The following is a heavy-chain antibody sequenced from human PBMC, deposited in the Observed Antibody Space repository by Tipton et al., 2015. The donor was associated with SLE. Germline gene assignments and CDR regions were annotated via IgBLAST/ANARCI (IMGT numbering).Heavy chain of an antibody. V-gene: IGHV4-39*07. J-gene: IGHJ5*01. D-gene: IGHD6-13*01. CDR3: ATNPPHSRSWDANFNWFDS. Sequence: TLSLTCAVSGGSISSGGYYWGWIRQSPGKGLEWIGSIYQSGSKYYNPSLKSRVIMSLDMSKNQFSLKLTSVTAADTAMYYCATNPPHSRSWDANFNWFDSWGQGILVTVSS. CDR2: IYQSGSK. CDR1: GGSISSGGYY.